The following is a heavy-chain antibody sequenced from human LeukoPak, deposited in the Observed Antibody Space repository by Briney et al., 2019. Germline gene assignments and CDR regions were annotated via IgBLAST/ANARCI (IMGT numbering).Heavy chain of an antibody. D-gene: IGHD6-19*01. J-gene: IGHJ4*02. Sequence: GGSLTLSCAASGFTFSSYGMHWVRQAPGKGLEWVAVISYDGSNKYYADSVKGRFTISRDNSKNTLYLQMNSLRAEDTAVYYCANPRYSSGWYPFDYWGQGTLVTVSS. CDR2: ISYDGSNK. CDR1: GFTFSSYG. V-gene: IGHV3-30*18. CDR3: ANPRYSSGWYPFDY.